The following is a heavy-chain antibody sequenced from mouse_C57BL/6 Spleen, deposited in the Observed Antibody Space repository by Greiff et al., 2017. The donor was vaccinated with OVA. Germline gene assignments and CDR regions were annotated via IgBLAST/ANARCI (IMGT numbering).Heavy chain of an antibody. Sequence: EVKLVESEGGLVQPGSSMKLSCTASGFTFSDYYMAWVRQVPEKGLEWVANINYDGSSTYYLDSLKSRFIISRDNAKNILYLQMSSLKSEDTATYYCARENYFGYWGQGTTLTVSS. J-gene: IGHJ2*01. V-gene: IGHV5-16*01. CDR3: ARENYFGY. CDR1: GFTFSDYY. CDR2: INYDGSST.